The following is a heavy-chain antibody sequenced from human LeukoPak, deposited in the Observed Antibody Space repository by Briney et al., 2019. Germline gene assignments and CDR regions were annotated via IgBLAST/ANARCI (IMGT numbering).Heavy chain of an antibody. D-gene: IGHD6-25*01. CDR1: GYTFRSYW. J-gene: IGHJ4*02. Sequence: GKSLKISCKGSGYTFRSYWISWVRQMPGKGLEWVGRVDPSDSNTNYGPAFQGHVTISADKSKNTVYLQWSSLKASDTAMYFCAKGAAAGGCDYWGRGTLVTVSS. CDR3: AKGAAAGGCDY. V-gene: IGHV5-10-1*01. CDR2: VDPSDSNT.